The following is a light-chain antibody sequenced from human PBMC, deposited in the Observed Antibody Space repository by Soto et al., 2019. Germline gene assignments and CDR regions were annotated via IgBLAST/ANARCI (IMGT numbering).Light chain of an antibody. CDR1: SSDVGGYNY. V-gene: IGLV2-14*01. J-gene: IGLJ1*01. CDR3: NSYTTLSNRV. CDR2: EVS. Sequence: QSVLTQPASVSGSPGQSITISCTGTSSDVGGYNYVSWYQQHPDKAPKLMIYEVSNRPSGVSNRFSGSKSGNTASLTISGLQSEDEGNYYCNSYTTLSNRVFGTGTKLTVL.